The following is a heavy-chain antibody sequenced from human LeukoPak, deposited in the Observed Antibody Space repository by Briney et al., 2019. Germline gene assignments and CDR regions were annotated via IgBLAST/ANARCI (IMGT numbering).Heavy chain of an antibody. CDR2: ISAYNGNT. D-gene: IGHD2-2*01. J-gene: IGHJ4*02. V-gene: IGHV1-18*04. CDR1: GYSFTGHY. CDR3: ARALYHTFDY. Sequence: ASVKVSCKASGYSFTGHYMHWVRQAPGQGLEWMGWISAYNGNTNYAQKLQGRVTMTTDTSTSTAYMELRSLRSDDTAVYYCARALYHTFDYWGQGTLVTVSS.